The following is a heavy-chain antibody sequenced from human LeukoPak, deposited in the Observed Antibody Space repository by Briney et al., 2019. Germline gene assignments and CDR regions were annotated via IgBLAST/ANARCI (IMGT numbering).Heavy chain of an antibody. D-gene: IGHD5/OR15-5a*01. J-gene: IGHJ4*02. CDR1: GFIYSSDW. CDR2: IKPDGSEK. CDR3: VTRRVHHAN. Sequence: GGSLRLSCAASGFIYSSDWMTWVRQAPGKGLEWVANIKPDGSEKYYVDSVKGRFTISRDNAKNSLYLQMNSLRAGDTAVYYCVTRRVHHANWGQGTLVTVS. V-gene: IGHV3-7*01.